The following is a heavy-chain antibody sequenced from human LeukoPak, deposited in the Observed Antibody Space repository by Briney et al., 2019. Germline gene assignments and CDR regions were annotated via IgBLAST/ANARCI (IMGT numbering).Heavy chain of an antibody. D-gene: IGHD3-22*01. CDR3: ARVNYYDSSGYRANWFDP. CDR1: GITFSTSG. V-gene: IGHV3-33*01. CDR2: IWSDGSNK. J-gene: IGHJ5*02. Sequence: GGSLRLSCAASGITFSTSGMHWVRQAPGKGLEWVAFIWSDGSNKYHADSVKGRFTLSRDNSKDTLYLQMKSLRAEDTAVYYGARVNYYDSSGYRANWFDPWGQGTLVTVSS.